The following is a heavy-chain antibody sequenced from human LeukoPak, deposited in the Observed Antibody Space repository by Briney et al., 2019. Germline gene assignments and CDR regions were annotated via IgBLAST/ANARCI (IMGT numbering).Heavy chain of an antibody. CDR2: ISSSSSTI. D-gene: IGHD1-26*01. Sequence: GGSLRLSCAASGFTFSSYSMSWVRQAPGKGLEWVSYISSSSSTIYYADSVKGRFTISRDNAKNSLYLQMNSLRAEDTAVYYCARVQGIVGATLYYYYGMDVWGQGTTVTVSS. CDR3: ARVQGIVGATLYYYYGMDV. V-gene: IGHV3-48*04. J-gene: IGHJ6*02. CDR1: GFTFSSYS.